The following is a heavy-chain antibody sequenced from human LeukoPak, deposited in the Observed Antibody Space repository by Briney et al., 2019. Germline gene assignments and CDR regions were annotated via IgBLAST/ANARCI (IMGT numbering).Heavy chain of an antibody. V-gene: IGHV3-53*01. CDR3: ARDKSGYCFFGY. CDR2: IYSGGST. J-gene: IGHJ4*02. CDR1: GFTVSSNH. Sequence: GGSLRLSCAASGFTVSSNHMSWVRQAPGKGLEWVSVIYSGGSTDYADSVKGRFTISRDNPKNTLYLQMNSLRAEDTAVYYCARDKSGYCFFGYWGQGTLVTVSS. D-gene: IGHD3-3*01.